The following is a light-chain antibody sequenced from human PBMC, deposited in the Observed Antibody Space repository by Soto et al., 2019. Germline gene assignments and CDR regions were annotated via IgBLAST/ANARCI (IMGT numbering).Light chain of an antibody. V-gene: IGKV3-20*01. CDR1: QTITTSQ. J-gene: IGKJ1*01. CDR3: QQYAGSPRT. CDR2: GAS. Sequence: EIVLTQSPGTLSLSPGXRATLFCRASQTITTSQLAWYQQKPGQAPRVLIFGASNRATGIPDRFSGSGSGTDFTLTISRLEPEDFAMYYCQQYAGSPRTFGQGTKVEIK.